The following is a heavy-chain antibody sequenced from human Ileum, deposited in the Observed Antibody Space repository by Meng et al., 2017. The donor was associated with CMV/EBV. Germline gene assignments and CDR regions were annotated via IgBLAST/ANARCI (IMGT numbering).Heavy chain of an antibody. CDR1: GVTVSNAW. CDR2: IKSKIDGAAI. CDR3: TTDMRIMKAFDI. V-gene: IGHV3-15*01. J-gene: IGHJ3*02. D-gene: IGHD3-16*01. Sequence: SCVLSGVTVSNAWMYWARQAPGKGLEWVGRIKSKIDGAAIDYAAPVKGRFTITRDDSKDTVYLEMDSQKTEDTALYYCTTDMRIMKAFDIWGQGTMVTVSS.